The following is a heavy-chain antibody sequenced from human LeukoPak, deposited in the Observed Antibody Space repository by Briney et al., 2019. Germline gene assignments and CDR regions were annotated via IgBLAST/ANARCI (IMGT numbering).Heavy chain of an antibody. J-gene: IGHJ4*02. CDR1: GLPFRYSW. D-gene: IGHD6-6*01. CDR3: TTDPIVELARGRFFDY. CDR2: IKRKRDSGTT. Sequence: GGPLTLLCGASGLPFRYSWMLGLRQAPGKGVEWVGRIKRKRDSGTTDYAAPVKGRFTISRDDSKNTLYLQMNSLRTEDTAVYYCTTDPIVELARGRFFDYWGQGTLVTVSS. V-gene: IGHV3-15*01.